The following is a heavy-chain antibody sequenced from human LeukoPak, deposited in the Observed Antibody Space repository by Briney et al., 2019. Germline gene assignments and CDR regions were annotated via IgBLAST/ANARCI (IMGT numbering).Heavy chain of an antibody. J-gene: IGHJ4*02. CDR1: GGSFSGYY. V-gene: IGHV4-34*01. Sequence: SETLSLTCAVYGGSFSGYYWSWIRQPPGKGLEWIGEINHSGSTNYNPSLKSRVTISVDTSKNQFSLKLSSVTAADTAVYYCARGLRRAPFDYWGQGTLVTVSS. CDR2: INHSGST. CDR3: ARGLRRAPFDY.